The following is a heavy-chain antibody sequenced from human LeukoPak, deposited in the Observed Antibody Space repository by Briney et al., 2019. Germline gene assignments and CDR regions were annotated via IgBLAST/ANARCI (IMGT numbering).Heavy chain of an antibody. CDR3: ARSVVRGNYYYGMDV. V-gene: IGHV3-23*01. D-gene: IGHD2-2*01. CDR2: ISGSGGST. Sequence: GGSLRLSCAASGFTFSSYAMSWVRQAPGKGLEWVSAISGSGGSTYYADSVKGRFTISRDNSKNTLYLQMNSLRAEDTAVYYCARSVVRGNYYYGMDVWGQGATVTVSS. J-gene: IGHJ6*02. CDR1: GFTFSSYA.